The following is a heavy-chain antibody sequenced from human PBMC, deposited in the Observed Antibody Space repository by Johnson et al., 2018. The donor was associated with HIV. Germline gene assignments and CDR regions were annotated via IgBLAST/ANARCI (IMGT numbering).Heavy chain of an antibody. CDR1: GFTFSSYA. Sequence: QVQLVESGGGVVQPGRSLRLSCAASGFTFSSYAMHWVRQARGKGLEWVSVIYSGGSTYYADSVKGRFTISRDNSKNSLYLQMNSLRAEDTALYYCAKDMSSSWYRGAFDIWGQGTMVTVSS. CDR2: IYSGGST. D-gene: IGHD6-13*01. V-gene: IGHV3-NL1*01. J-gene: IGHJ3*02. CDR3: AKDMSSSWYRGAFDI.